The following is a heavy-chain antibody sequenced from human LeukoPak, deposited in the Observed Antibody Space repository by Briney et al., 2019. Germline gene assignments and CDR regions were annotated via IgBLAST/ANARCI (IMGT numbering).Heavy chain of an antibody. V-gene: IGHV4-59*01. J-gene: IGHJ4*02. CDR3: ARGQLPYGGNVDY. CDR1: GGSISSYY. D-gene: IGHD4-23*01. CDR2: IYYSGST. Sequence: PSETLSLTCTVSGGSISSYYLSWIRQPPGKGLEWIGYIYYSGSTNYNPSLKSRVTISVDTSKNQFSLKLSSVTAADTAVYYCARGQLPYGGNVDYWGQGTLVTVSS.